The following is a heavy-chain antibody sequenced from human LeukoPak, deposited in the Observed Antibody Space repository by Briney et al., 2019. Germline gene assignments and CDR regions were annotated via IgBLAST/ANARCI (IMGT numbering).Heavy chain of an antibody. D-gene: IGHD6-19*01. V-gene: IGHV3-30*02. CDR2: MRYDGSNK. J-gene: IGHJ4*02. CDR1: GFTFSSYG. CDR3: AKDPRNSSGWYGTYYFDY. Sequence: GGSLRLSCAASGFTFSSYGMHWVRQAPGKGLEWVAFMRYDGSNKYYADSVKGRFTTSRDNSKNTLYLQMNSLRAEDTAVYYCAKDPRNSSGWYGTYYFDYWGQGTLVTVSS.